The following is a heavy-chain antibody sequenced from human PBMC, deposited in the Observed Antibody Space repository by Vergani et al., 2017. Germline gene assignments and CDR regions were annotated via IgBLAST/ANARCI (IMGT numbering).Heavy chain of an antibody. CDR3: SSLPLYYDRSGYPLTGYFDY. Sequence: QLQLQESGPGLVKPSETLSLTCTVSGCSISSSSYYWGWIRQPPGKGLEWIGSIYYSGSTYYNPSLNSRVTISVDTSKNQFSLKLSSVTAADTAVYYCSSLPLYYDRSGYPLTGYFDYWGQGTLVTVSS. CDR2: IYYSGST. D-gene: IGHD3-22*01. CDR1: GCSISSSSYY. J-gene: IGHJ4*02. V-gene: IGHV4-39*01.